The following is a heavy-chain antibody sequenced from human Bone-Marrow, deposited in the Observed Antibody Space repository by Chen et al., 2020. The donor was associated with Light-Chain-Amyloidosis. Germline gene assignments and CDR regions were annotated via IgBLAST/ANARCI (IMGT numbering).Heavy chain of an antibody. CDR3: VRDRAVITTHEYFEH. J-gene: IGHJ1*01. V-gene: IGHV3-7*01. CDR1: GFTFSSYW. Sequence: EVQLVESGGGLVQPGGSLRLFCVASGFTFSSYWMTWVRQAPGKGLEWVANIKEDGREKYYVDAVKGRFTISRDNAKNSLYLQMNSLRAEDTAVYYCVRDRAVITTHEYFEHWGQGTLVTVSS. D-gene: IGHD3-22*01. CDR2: IKEDGREK.